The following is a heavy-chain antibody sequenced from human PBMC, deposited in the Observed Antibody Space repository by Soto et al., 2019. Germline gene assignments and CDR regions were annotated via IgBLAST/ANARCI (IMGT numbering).Heavy chain of an antibody. Sequence: QVQLVQSGAEVKEPGASVKVSCKTSGYTFSTYAIHWVRQAPGQGLEWMGGIIPIFGTANYAQKFQGRVTITADESTSTAYMELSSLRSEDTAVYYCARGVGVVPAATIYYYYGMDVWGQGTTVTVSS. CDR1: GYTFSTYA. J-gene: IGHJ6*02. CDR3: ARGVGVVPAATIYYYYGMDV. V-gene: IGHV1-69*13. CDR2: IIPIFGTA. D-gene: IGHD2-2*01.